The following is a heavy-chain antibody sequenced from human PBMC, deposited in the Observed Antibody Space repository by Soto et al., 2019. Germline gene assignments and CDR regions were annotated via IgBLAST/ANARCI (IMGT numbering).Heavy chain of an antibody. CDR3: AKYRGQWLVSYYYYGMDV. CDR1: VFPLRRDA. D-gene: IGHD6-19*01. Sequence: RLSCASSVFPLRRDAISWVRQAPGKGLEWVSLISGSAGSTYYADSVKGRFTISRDNSKNTLYLQMNSLRAEDTAVYYCAKYRGQWLVSYYYYGMDVWGQGTTVPVPS. V-gene: IGHV3-23*01. J-gene: IGHJ6*02. CDR2: ISGSAGST.